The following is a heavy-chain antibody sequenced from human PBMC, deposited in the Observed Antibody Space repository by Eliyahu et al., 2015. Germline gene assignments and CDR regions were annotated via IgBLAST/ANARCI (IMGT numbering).Heavy chain of an antibody. D-gene: IGHD3-10*01. Sequence: QVQLVESGGGVVQPGRSLRLSCAASGFXFRNYDIHWVRQAPGKGLEWVGVVSYDGTKAYYPDSVKGRFSISRDNSNNTLYLQMNSLRNDDTATYYCVKAPFGAQYYFDHWGQGTLVTVSS. CDR2: VSYDGTKA. CDR3: VKAPFGAQYYFDH. CDR1: GFXFRNYD. J-gene: IGHJ4*02. V-gene: IGHV3-30*18.